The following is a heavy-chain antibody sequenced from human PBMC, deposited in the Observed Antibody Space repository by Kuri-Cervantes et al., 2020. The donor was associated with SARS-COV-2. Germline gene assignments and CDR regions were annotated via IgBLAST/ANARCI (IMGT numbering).Heavy chain of an antibody. CDR2: ISDDEVSK. D-gene: IGHD1-14*01. CDR1: GFTSSNYG. CDR3: ARPRKPVYYYHGMDV. V-gene: IGHV3-30*03. Sequence: GGSLRLSCVASGFTSSNYGMHWVRQAPGKGLEWVAVISDDEVSKHYADSVNGRFTISRDKSKNTLYLQMTSLRPGDTAIYYCARPRKPVYYYHGMDVWGQGTMVTVSS. J-gene: IGHJ6*02.